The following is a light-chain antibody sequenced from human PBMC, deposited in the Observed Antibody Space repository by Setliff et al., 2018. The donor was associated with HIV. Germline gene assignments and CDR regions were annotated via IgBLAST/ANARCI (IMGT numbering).Light chain of an antibody. CDR1: SSDVGVYDY. V-gene: IGLV2-14*01. CDR2: EVT. J-gene: IGLJ2*01. CDR3: SSYTSSSTNVV. Sequence: QSVLTQPASVSGSPGQSITISCTGTSSDVGVYDYVSWYQQHPHKAPKLMIYEVTNRPSGVSNRFSGSKSGNTASLTISGLQAGDEADYYCSSYTSSSTNVVFGGGTKVTVL.